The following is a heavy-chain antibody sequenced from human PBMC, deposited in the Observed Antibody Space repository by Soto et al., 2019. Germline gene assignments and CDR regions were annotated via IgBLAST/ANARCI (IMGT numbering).Heavy chain of an antibody. V-gene: IGHV4-61*01. D-gene: IGHD3-22*01. Sequence: SETLSLTCTVSGGSVSSGSYYWSWIRQPPGKGLEWIGYIYYSGSTNYNPSLKSRVTISVDTSKNQFSLKLSSVTAADTAVYYCARATLLNYYDSSGAYDYWGQGTLVTVSS. J-gene: IGHJ4*02. CDR1: GGSVSSGSYY. CDR3: ARATLLNYYDSSGAYDY. CDR2: IYYSGST.